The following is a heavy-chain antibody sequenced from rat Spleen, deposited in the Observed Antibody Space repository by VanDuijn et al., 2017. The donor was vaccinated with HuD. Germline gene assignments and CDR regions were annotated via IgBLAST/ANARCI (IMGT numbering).Heavy chain of an antibody. V-gene: IGHV5-31*01. Sequence: EVQLVETGGGLVQPGRSLKLSCVASGFTFSNYWMYWVRQAPGKGLEWVSSITNTGDSTYYPDSVKDRFTISRDNAKSTLNLQVSSLRSEDTATYYCARQRYPYYFGYWGQGVMVTVSS. J-gene: IGHJ2*01. D-gene: IGHD2-1*01. CDR1: GFTFSNYW. CDR3: ARQRYPYYFGY. CDR2: ITNTGDST.